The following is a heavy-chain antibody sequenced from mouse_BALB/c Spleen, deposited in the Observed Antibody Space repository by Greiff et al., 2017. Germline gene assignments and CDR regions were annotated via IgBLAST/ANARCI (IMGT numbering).Heavy chain of an antibody. CDR1: GYSITSGYY. D-gene: IGHD1-1*01. V-gene: IGHV3-6*02. CDR3: ARGGYYGSSSNPYFDY. CDR2: ISYDGSN. J-gene: IGHJ2*01. Sequence: DVKLQESGPGLVKPSQSLSLTCSVTGYSITSGYYWNWIRQFPGNKLEWMGYISYDGSNNYNPSLKNRISITRDTSKNQFFLKLNSVTTEDTATYYCARGGYYGSSSNPYFDYWGQGTTLTVSS.